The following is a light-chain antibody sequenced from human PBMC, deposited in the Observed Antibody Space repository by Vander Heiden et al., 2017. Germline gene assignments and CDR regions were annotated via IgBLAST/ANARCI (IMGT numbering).Light chain of an antibody. Sequence: DIQITQSPSTLSASAGDRVTLTCRASQSISSSLAWYQQKPGKAPKLLIYDASTMATGIPSRFSGSGSGTEFTLTISSLQSEDFATYYCQQYNSYSYTFGQGTKLEIK. V-gene: IGKV1-5*01. CDR3: QQYNSYSYT. CDR1: QSISSS. CDR2: DAS. J-gene: IGKJ2*01.